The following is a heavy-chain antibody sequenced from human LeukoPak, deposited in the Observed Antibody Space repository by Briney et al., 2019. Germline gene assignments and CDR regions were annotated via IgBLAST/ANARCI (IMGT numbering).Heavy chain of an antibody. CDR2: INHSGST. J-gene: IGHJ3*02. CDR1: GGSFSGYY. Sequence: SETLSLTCAVYGGSFSGYYWSWIRQPPGKGLEWIGEINHSGSTNYNPSLKSRVTVSVDTSKNQFSLKLSSVTAADTAVYYCARNAWRNAFDIWGQGTMVTVSS. V-gene: IGHV4-34*01. D-gene: IGHD3-3*01. CDR3: ARNAWRNAFDI.